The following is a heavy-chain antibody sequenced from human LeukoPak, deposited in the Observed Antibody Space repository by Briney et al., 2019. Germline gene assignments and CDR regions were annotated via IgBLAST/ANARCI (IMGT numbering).Heavy chain of an antibody. CDR3: ARDYASDY. V-gene: IGHV3-7*01. Sequence: GGSLRLSCAASGFTFSNYWLSWVRQAPGKGLEWVANIKEDGSEKYYVDSLKGRFTISRDNAKNSLYLQMSSLRAEDTAVYYCARDYASDYWGQGTLVTVSS. D-gene: IGHD3-10*01. CDR2: IKEDGSEK. J-gene: IGHJ4*02. CDR1: GFTFSNYW.